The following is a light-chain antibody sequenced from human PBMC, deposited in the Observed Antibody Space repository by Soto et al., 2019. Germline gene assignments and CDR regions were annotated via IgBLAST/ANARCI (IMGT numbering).Light chain of an antibody. CDR3: VAWDDSLTGYVV. Sequence: QSVLTQPPSASGTPGHSVTSSCSGRSSNIGSNTVNWYQQLPGTAPKLVIYSNNQRSSGVPDRFSGSKSGTSASLAISGLQSEDEADYSCVAWDDSLTGYVVFGGGTKVTVL. V-gene: IGLV1-44*01. J-gene: IGLJ2*01. CDR1: SSNIGSNT. CDR2: SNN.